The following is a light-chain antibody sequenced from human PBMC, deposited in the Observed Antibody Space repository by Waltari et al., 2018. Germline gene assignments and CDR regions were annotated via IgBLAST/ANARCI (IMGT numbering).Light chain of an antibody. Sequence: QSALTQPASVSGPPGPSITIPCTGTSSDIGAFNFFSWYHQHPDKAPTALISDITNPPSVVASRFSGSKSGNTASLTISGLQAEDEAYYHCASFISGSTSSVLVGGGTKLTVL. CDR2: DIT. J-gene: IGLJ2*01. V-gene: IGLV2-14*03. CDR3: ASFISGSTSSVL. CDR1: SSDIGAFNF.